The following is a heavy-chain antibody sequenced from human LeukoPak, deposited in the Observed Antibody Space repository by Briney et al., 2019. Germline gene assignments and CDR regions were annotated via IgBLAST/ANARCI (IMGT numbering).Heavy chain of an antibody. CDR3: ARSPHILTGENFDY. V-gene: IGHV1-2*02. CDR1: GYTFTSYY. J-gene: IGHJ4*02. Sequence: ASVKVSCKASGYTFTSYYMHWVRQAPRQGLEWKGWIDPNSGCTNYAQNFQGRVTMTRDTSISTVYMELSRLRSDDTALYYCARSPHILTGENFDYWGQGTLVTVSS. CDR2: IDPNSGCT. D-gene: IGHD3-9*01.